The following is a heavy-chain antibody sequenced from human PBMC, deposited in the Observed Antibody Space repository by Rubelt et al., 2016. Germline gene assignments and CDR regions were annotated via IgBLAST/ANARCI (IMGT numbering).Heavy chain of an antibody. CDR3: ARGDPDRGSRTVTLDY. D-gene: IGHD4-17*01. J-gene: IGHJ4*02. Sequence: ESGPGLVKPSETLSLTCTVSGGSISSYYWSWIRQPAGKGLEWIGRIYTSGSTNYNPSLKSRVTMSVDTSKNQFSLKLSSVTAADTAVYYCARGDPDRGSRTVTLDYGGQGPLVTVS. CDR2: IYTSGST. CDR1: GGSISSYY. V-gene: IGHV4-4*07.